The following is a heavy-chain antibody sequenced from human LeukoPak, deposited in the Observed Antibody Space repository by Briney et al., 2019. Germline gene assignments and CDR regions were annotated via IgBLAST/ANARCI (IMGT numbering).Heavy chain of an antibody. Sequence: PSETLSLTCTVSGGSISGDYWSWIRQPPGKGLEWIGYIYYSGSTNYNPSLKSRVTISVDTSKNQFSLKLNSVTAADTAVYYCARVDSGPEYYWGQGTLVTVSS. D-gene: IGHD5-12*01. CDR3: ARVDSGPEYY. V-gene: IGHV4-59*01. CDR2: IYYSGST. CDR1: GGSISGDY. J-gene: IGHJ4*02.